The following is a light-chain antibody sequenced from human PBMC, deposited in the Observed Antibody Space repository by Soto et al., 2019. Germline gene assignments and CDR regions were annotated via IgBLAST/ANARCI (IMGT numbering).Light chain of an antibody. CDR3: QQSYSTPLT. V-gene: IGKV1-39*01. CDR1: HDISSY. Sequence: IQLTQSPSSLSASVGDRVTVTCRASHDISSYLNWYQQKPGKAPKLLIYAASSLQSGVPSRFSGSGSGTDFTLTISSLQPEDFATYYCQQSYSTPLTFGPGTKVDNK. J-gene: IGKJ3*01. CDR2: AAS.